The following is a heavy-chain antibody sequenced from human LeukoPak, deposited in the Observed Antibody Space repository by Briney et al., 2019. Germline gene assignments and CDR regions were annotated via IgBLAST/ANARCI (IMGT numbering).Heavy chain of an antibody. D-gene: IGHD3-3*01. Sequence: AGSLRLSCAASGFTFSSYAMSWVRQAPGKGLEWVSAISGSGGSTYYADSVKGRFTISRDNSKNPLYLQMNSLRAEDTAVYYCAKGEKRLGITIFGVVIPHTGVFDYWGQGTLVTVSS. CDR2: ISGSGGST. CDR3: AKGEKRLGITIFGVVIPHTGVFDY. V-gene: IGHV3-23*01. CDR1: GFTFSSYA. J-gene: IGHJ4*02.